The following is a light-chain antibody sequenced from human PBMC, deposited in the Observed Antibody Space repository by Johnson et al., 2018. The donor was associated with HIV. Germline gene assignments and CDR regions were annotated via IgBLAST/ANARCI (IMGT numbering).Light chain of an antibody. CDR3: GTWDSSLRVGF. CDR2: DNN. CDR1: SSNIGNNY. Sequence: AVLTQPPSVSAAPGQKVTISCSGSSSNIGNNYVSWYQQLPGRAPKLLIYDNNKRPSGLPDRFSGSKSGTSATMGITGLQTGDEADYYCGTWDSSLRVGFFGTGTKVTVL. V-gene: IGLV1-51*01. J-gene: IGLJ1*01.